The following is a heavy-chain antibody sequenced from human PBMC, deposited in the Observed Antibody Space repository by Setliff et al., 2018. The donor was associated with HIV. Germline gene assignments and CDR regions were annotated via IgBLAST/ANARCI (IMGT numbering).Heavy chain of an antibody. D-gene: IGHD2-2*01. CDR1: GDSIGTYS. CDR2: IYGGGST. Sequence: PSETLSLTCAVSGDSIGTYSWHWLRQPPGKGLEWIGYIYGGGSTGYNPSLTSRVTMSADTPNNRFALKLSSVTAADTAVYYCARRAVQDGSVTSSNWFESWGQGTLVTVSS. J-gene: IGHJ5*01. CDR3: ARRAVQDGSVTSSNWFES. V-gene: IGHV4-4*09.